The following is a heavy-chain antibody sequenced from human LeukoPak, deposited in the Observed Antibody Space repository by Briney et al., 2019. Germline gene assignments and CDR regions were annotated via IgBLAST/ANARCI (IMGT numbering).Heavy chain of an antibody. CDR1: GGSISSYY. V-gene: IGHV4-59*01. D-gene: IGHD6-25*01. Sequence: SETLSLTCTVSGGSISSYYWSWIRQPPGKGLEWIGYVYYSGNTNYNPSLKSRVTISLDTSKNQLSLKLSSVTAADTAVYYCASAGGTSPTLDYWGQGTLVTVSP. J-gene: IGHJ4*02. CDR3: ASAGGTSPTLDY. CDR2: VYYSGNT.